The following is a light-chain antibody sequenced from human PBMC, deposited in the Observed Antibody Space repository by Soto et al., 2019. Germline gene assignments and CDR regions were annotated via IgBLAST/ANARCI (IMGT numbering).Light chain of an antibody. V-gene: IGKV1D-12*01. J-gene: IGKJ1*01. CDR1: QAISTW. CDR3: QHDNSVPRT. Sequence: DIQMTQSPSSVSASVGDRVTITCRASQAISTWLAWYQQNPGKAPKLLIYSASNWQSGVPSRFSGSGSGTDFTLTMSSLQPEDFATYYCQHDNSVPRTFGQGTQLEIK. CDR2: SAS.